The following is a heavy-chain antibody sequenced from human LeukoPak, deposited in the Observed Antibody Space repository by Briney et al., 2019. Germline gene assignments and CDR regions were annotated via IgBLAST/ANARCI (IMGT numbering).Heavy chain of an antibody. CDR3: ARGHDDSSGYYWSHHLDYGMDV. Sequence: SETLSLTCAVYGGSFSGYYWSWIRQPPGKGLEWIGEINHSGSTNYNPSLKSRVTISVDTSKNQFSLKLSSVTAADTAVYYCARGHDDSSGYYWSHHLDYGMDVWGQGTTVTVSS. V-gene: IGHV4-34*01. CDR2: INHSGST. CDR1: GGSFSGYY. J-gene: IGHJ6*02. D-gene: IGHD3-22*01.